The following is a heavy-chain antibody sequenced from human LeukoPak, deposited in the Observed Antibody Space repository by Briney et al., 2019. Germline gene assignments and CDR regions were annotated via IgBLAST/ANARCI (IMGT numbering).Heavy chain of an antibody. CDR3: ARGRYCSSTSCYMRGAEFDY. CDR2: INSDGSST. J-gene: IGHJ4*02. CDR1: GFTFSSYW. D-gene: IGHD2-2*02. Sequence: GGSLRLSCAASGFTFSSYWMHWVRQAPGKGLVWVSRINSDGSSTSYADSVRGRFTISRDNAKNTLYLQMSSLRAEDTAVYYCARGRYCSSTSCYMRGAEFDYWGQGTLVTVSS. V-gene: IGHV3-74*01.